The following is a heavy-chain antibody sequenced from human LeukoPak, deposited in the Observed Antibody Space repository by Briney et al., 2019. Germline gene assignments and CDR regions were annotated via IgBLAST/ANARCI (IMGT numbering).Heavy chain of an antibody. V-gene: IGHV5-51*01. CDR2: IYPGDSDT. J-gene: IGHJ4*02. D-gene: IGHD4-23*01. Sequence: GESLKISCKGSGYSFTSYWIGRGRQVPGKGLEWMGSIYPGDSDTRYSPSFQGQVNISADKSISTAYLQWSSLKASDTAMYYCARAADYGGNYFDYWGQGTLVTVSS. CDR3: ARAADYGGNYFDY. CDR1: GYSFTSYW.